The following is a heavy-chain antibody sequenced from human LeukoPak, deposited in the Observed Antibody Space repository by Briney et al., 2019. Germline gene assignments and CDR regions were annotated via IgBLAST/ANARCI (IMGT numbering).Heavy chain of an antibody. D-gene: IGHD6-6*01. CDR2: IIPIFGIA. V-gene: IGHV1-69*05. CDR1: GGXFSSYA. CDR3: ARGPSSSSLSDY. J-gene: IGHJ4*02. Sequence: VSRXASGGXFSSYAIXWVRQAPGQGLEWMGGIIPIFGIANYAQKFQGRVTITTDESTSTAYMELSSLRSEDTAVYYCARGPSSSSLSDYWGQGILVTVSS.